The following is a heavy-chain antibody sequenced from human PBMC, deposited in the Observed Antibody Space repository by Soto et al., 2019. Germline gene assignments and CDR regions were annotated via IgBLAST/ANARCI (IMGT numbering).Heavy chain of an antibody. J-gene: IGHJ3*01. D-gene: IGHD3-10*01. Sequence: QGQLPQSFPGLVKPSQTLSLTCALSGDSVSSAITSWNWIRQSPSRGLEWLGRTYYRSKWFHDYAASVKRRITINPDTSKNQFSLELNSMTPEDTALYYCARGNALDVWGQGTVVTVSS. CDR2: TYYRSKWFH. CDR3: ARGNALDV. CDR1: GDSVSSAITS. V-gene: IGHV6-1*01.